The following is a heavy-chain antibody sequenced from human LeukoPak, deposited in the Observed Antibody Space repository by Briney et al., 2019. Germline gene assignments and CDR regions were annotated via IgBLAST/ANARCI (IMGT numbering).Heavy chain of an antibody. CDR1: GASISSYY. D-gene: IGHD2-2*01. Sequence: SETLSLTCTVSGASISSYYWSWIRQPPGKGLEWIGYIYYSGSTNYNPSLKSRVTISVDTSKNQFSLKLSSVTAADTAVYYCASLVVTEQYCSSTSCYVGWFDPWGQGTLVTVSS. CDR2: IYYSGST. J-gene: IGHJ5*02. V-gene: IGHV4-59*08. CDR3: ASLVVTEQYCSSTSCYVGWFDP.